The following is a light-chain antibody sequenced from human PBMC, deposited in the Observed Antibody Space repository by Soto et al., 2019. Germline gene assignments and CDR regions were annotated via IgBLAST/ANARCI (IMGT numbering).Light chain of an antibody. V-gene: IGKV1-5*01. Sequence: DIQMTQSPSTLSASVGDRVTITCRARQNIDDYLAWYQQKPGKAPKLLIYAASNLQSGVPSRFSGSGSGTEFTLIISSLQPDDFATYYCQQYNSYWMFGLGTKVDIK. J-gene: IGKJ1*01. CDR1: QNIDDY. CDR3: QQYNSYWM. CDR2: AAS.